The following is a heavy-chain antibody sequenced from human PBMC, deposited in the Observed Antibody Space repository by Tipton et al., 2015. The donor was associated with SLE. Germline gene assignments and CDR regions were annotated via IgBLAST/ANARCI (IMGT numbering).Heavy chain of an antibody. CDR1: GGTFSTYT. Sequence: QVQLVQSGAEVKKAGSSVKVSCKASGGTFSTYTINWVRQTPGQGLEWMGRIIPVLAAANYAQEFQDRVTITADKSTSTAYMELSSLRSEDTAVYYCAREGGEQRADPWGQGTLVTVSS. CDR2: IIPVLAAA. V-gene: IGHV1-69*08. CDR3: AREGGEQRADP. J-gene: IGHJ5*02. D-gene: IGHD3-16*01.